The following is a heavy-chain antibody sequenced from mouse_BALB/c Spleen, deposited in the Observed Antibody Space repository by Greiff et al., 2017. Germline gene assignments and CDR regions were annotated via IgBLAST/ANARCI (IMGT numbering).Heavy chain of an antibody. CDR3: ARSRLPPYYYAMDY. D-gene: IGHD2-4*01. CDR2: INPYNDGT. Sequence: EVQLQQSGPELVKPGASVKMSCKASGYTFTSYVMHWVKQKPGQGLEWIGYINPYNDGTKYNEKFKGKATLTSDKSSSTAYMELSSLSSEDSAVYYCARSRLPPYYYAMDYWGQGTSVTVSS. J-gene: IGHJ4*01. CDR1: GYTFTSYV. V-gene: IGHV1-14*01.